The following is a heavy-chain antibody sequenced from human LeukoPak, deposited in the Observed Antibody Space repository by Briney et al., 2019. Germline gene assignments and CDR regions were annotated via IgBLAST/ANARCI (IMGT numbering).Heavy chain of an antibody. Sequence: GASVKVSCKASGYTFTGYYMHWVRQAPGQGLEWMGWINPNSGGTNYAQKFQGRVTMTRDTSISTAYMELSRLRSDDTAVYYCARMRRTVAGRILFDYWGQGTLVTVSS. CDR1: GYTFTGYY. CDR3: ARMRRTVAGRILFDY. V-gene: IGHV1-2*02. D-gene: IGHD6-19*01. CDR2: INPNSGGT. J-gene: IGHJ4*02.